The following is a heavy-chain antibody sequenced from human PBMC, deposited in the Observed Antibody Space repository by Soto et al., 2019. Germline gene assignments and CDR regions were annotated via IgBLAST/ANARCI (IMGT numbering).Heavy chain of an antibody. CDR3: ARDYEFWSGYYTPLFAY. J-gene: IGHJ4*01. Sequence: EVQLVESGGGLVQPGGSLRLSCAASGFTFSSYWMHWVRQAPGKGLVWVSRINSDGSSTRYADSVKGRFTISRDNAKNTLYLQMQSLRAEDTAVYYCARDYEFWSGYYTPLFAYWGQGTLVTVSS. CDR2: INSDGSST. D-gene: IGHD3-3*01. CDR1: GFTFSSYW. V-gene: IGHV3-74*01.